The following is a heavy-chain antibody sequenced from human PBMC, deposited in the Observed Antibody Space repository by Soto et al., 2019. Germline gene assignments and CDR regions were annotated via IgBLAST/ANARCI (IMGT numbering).Heavy chain of an antibody. D-gene: IGHD3-22*01. J-gene: IGHJ4*02. CDR1: GYTLTELS. CDR3: ATLLPKPYDSSGYYYPY. CDR2: FDPEDGET. Sequence: KPSASVKVSCKVSGYTLTELSMHWVRQAPGKGLEWMGGFDPEDGETIYAQKFQGRVTMTEDTSTDTAYMELSSLRSEDTAVYYCATLLPKPYDSSGYYYPYWGQGTLVTVSS. V-gene: IGHV1-24*01.